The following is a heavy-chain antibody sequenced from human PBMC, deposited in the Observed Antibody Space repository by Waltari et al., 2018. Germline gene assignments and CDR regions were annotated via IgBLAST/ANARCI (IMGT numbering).Heavy chain of an antibody. CDR2: INPNSGGT. D-gene: IGHD3-10*01. J-gene: IGHJ6*02. V-gene: IGHV1-2*02. CDR1: GYTFTGYY. CDR3: ARLRITMVRGLYGMDV. Sequence: GASVKVSCKASGYTFTGYYMHWVRQAPGQGLEWKGWINPNSGGTKYAQKFQGRVTMTRDTSISTAYMELSRLRSDDTAVYYCARLRITMVRGLYGMDVWGQGTTVTVSS.